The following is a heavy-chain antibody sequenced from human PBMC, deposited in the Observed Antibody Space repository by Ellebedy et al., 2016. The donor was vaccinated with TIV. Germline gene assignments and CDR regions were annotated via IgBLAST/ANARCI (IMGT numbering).Heavy chain of an antibody. Sequence: SVKVSCXASGGTFSSYAISWVRQAPGQGLEWMGGIIPIFGTANYAQKFQGRVTITADESTSTAYMELSSLRSEDTAVYYCARETREKGVTAMVTTNWFDPWGQGTLVTVSS. CDR3: ARETREKGVTAMVTTNWFDP. CDR1: GGTFSSYA. D-gene: IGHD5-18*01. CDR2: IIPIFGTA. V-gene: IGHV1-69*13. J-gene: IGHJ5*02.